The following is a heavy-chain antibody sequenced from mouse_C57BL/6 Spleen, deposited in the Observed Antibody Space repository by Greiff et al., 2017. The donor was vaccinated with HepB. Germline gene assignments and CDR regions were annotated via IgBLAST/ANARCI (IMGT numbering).Heavy chain of an antibody. CDR3: APRRDFYYFDY. CDR1: GYTFTDYN. J-gene: IGHJ2*01. V-gene: IGHV1-22*01. Sequence: VQLKESGPELVKPGASVKMSCKASGYTFTDYNMHWVKQSHGKSLEWIGYINPNNGGTSYKQKFKGKATLTVNKSSSTAYMELRSLTSEDSAVYYCAPRRDFYYFDYWGQGTTLTVSS. CDR2: INPNNGGT.